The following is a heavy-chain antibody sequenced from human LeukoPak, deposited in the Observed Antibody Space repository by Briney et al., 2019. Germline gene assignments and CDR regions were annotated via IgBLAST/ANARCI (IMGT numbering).Heavy chain of an antibody. CDR1: GYSISSGYY. J-gene: IGHJ5*02. CDR3: ARIIPVGAPGGNWFDP. V-gene: IGHV4-38-2*02. D-gene: IGHD1-26*01. CDR2: IYHSGST. Sequence: SETLSLTCTVSGYSISSGYYWGWIRQPPGKGLEWIGSIYHSGSTYYNPSLKSRVTISVDTSKNQFSLKLSSVTAADTAVYYCARIIPVGAPGGNWFDPWGQGTLVTVSS.